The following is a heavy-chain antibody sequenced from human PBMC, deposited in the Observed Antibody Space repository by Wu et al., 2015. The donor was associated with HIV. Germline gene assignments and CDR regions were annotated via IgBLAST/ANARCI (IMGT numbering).Heavy chain of an antibody. CDR3: ARVVHGLVVIANAFDI. CDR2: IIPIFGTA. J-gene: IGHJ3*02. V-gene: IGHV1-69*01. D-gene: IGHD2-21*01. Sequence: QVQLVQSGAEVKKPGSSVKVSCKASGGTFSSYAISWVRQAPGQGLEWMGGIIPIFGTANYAQKFQGRVTITADESTSTAYMELSSLRSEDTAVYYCARVVHGLVVIANAFDIWGQGTMVTVSS. CDR1: GGTFSSYA.